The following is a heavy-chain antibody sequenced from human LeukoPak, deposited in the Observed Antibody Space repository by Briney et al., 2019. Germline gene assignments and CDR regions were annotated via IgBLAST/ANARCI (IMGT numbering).Heavy chain of an antibody. Sequence: KTSETLSLTCTVSGGSISSRNYYWGWIRQSPGKGLEWIGTIFYCGTTYLNPSLMSRVPISVDTSKNQFSLSLSSVTAADTAVYYCAKHQTTITTDSFDPWGQGTLVTVSS. CDR2: IFYCGTT. CDR1: GGSISSRNYY. D-gene: IGHD4-11*01. V-gene: IGHV4-39*01. CDR3: AKHQTTITTDSFDP. J-gene: IGHJ5*02.